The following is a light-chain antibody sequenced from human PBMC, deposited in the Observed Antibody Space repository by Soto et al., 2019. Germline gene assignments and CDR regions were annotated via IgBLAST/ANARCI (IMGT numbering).Light chain of an antibody. J-gene: IGLJ2*01. CDR1: SSDIGVYNY. CDR2: DVT. V-gene: IGLV2-14*01. CDR3: TSYRGSGIFDV. Sequence: QSALTQPASVSGSPGQSITISCTGTSSDIGVYNYVSWYQQHPGKAPKLMIYDVTKRPSGVSNRFSGSKSGNTASLTISGLQAEDEADYYCTSYRGSGIFDVFGGGTKLTVL.